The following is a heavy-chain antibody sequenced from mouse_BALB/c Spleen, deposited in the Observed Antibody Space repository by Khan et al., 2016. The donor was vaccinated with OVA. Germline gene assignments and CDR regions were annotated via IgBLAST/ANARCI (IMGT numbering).Heavy chain of an antibody. J-gene: IGHJ1*01. CDR2: INTYTGEP. Sequence: QIQLVQSGPELKKPGETVKISCKASGYTFTNFGMNWVKQAPGKGLKWMGWINTYTGEPTYAADFKGRFAFSLETSASTAYLHINNLKNDDMATYCCAIGASDWYFDVWGAGTTVTVSS. D-gene: IGHD3-3*01. V-gene: IGHV9-1*02. CDR3: AIGASDWYFDV. CDR1: GYTFTNFG.